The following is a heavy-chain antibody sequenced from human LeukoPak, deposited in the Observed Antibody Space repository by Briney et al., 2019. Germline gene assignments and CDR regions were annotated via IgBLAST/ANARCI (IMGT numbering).Heavy chain of an antibody. CDR1: GFTFSDYY. CDR2: ISSSSSYT. D-gene: IGHD6-19*01. V-gene: IGHV3-11*06. CDR3: ARVPGGIAVALVDY. J-gene: IGHJ4*02. Sequence: GGSLRLSCAASGFTFSDYYMSWIRQAPGKGLEWVSYISSSSSYTNYADSVKGRFTISRDNAKNSLYLQMNSLRAEDMAVYYRARVPGGIAVALVDYWGQGTLVTVSS.